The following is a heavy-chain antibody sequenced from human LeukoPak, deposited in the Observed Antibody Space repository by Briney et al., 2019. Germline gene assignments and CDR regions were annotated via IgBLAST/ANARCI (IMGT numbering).Heavy chain of an antibody. CDR2: IKQDGSEK. Sequence: GGSLRLSCAASGFTFDIYWVTWVRQAPGKGLEWVANIKQDGSEKYYVDSVKGRFTISRDNAKNSMYLQMNSLRAEDTAVYYCARVGYGDYVVDYWGQGTLVTVSS. CDR1: GFTFDIYW. CDR3: ARVGYGDYVVDY. D-gene: IGHD4-17*01. V-gene: IGHV3-7*01. J-gene: IGHJ4*02.